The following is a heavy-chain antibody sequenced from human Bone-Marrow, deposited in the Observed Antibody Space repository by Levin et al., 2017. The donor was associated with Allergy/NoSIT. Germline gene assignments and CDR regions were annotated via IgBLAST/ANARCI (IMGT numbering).Heavy chain of an antibody. CDR1: GDSIISATYY. CDR2: VYFSGST. D-gene: IGHD3-9*01. Sequence: SQTLSLTCTVSGDSIISATYYWGWVRQPPGKGLEWIGSVYFSGSTYPSPFLKSRVTMSVDTSRSHFSLNLSSVTAADTAVYSCARVPALRFLDWFLDYWGRGVLVTVSS. J-gene: IGHJ4*02. V-gene: IGHV4-39*02. CDR3: ARVPALRFLDWFLDY.